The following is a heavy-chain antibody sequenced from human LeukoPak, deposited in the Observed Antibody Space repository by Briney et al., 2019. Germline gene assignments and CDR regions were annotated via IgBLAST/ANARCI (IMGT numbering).Heavy chain of an antibody. J-gene: IGHJ4*02. D-gene: IGHD3-22*01. CDR2: INPSGGST. Sequence: ASVKVSCKASGYTFTSYYLYWVRQAPGQGLEWMGVINPSGGSTTSAQKFQGRVTMTRDTSTSTVYMELHSLRSEDTAVYYCARGPGPADDGGGYCFDYWGQGTLVTVSS. V-gene: IGHV1-46*01. CDR1: GYTFTSYY. CDR3: ARGPGPADDGGGYCFDY.